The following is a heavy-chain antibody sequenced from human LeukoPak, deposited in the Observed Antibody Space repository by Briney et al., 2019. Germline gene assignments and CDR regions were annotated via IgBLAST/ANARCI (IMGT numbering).Heavy chain of an antibody. V-gene: IGHV1-8*02. CDR3: ARWVYGSGSYYMDV. CDR1: GYTFTNYD. D-gene: IGHD3-10*01. CDR2: MTPNSGNT. J-gene: IGHJ6*03. Sequence: GASVKVSCKASGYTFTNYDINWVRQATGQGLEWMGWMTPNSGNTGYAQKFQDRVTMTWNTSISTAYMALSSLRSDDTAVYYCARWVYGSGSYYMDVWGKGTTVTVSS.